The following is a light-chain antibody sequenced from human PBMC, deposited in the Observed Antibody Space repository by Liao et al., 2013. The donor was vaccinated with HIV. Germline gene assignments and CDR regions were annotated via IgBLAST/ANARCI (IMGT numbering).Light chain of an antibody. J-gene: IGLJ2*01. Sequence: SYELTQPPSVSVAPGKTARITCGGNNIGSKSVHWYQQKPGQAPVVVIYQDSKRPSGIPERFSGSSSGTTVTLTISGVQAEDEADYYCQSADSSGTVVFGGGTKLTVL. CDR1: NIGSKS. CDR3: QSADSSGTVV. V-gene: IGLV3-21*01. CDR2: QDS.